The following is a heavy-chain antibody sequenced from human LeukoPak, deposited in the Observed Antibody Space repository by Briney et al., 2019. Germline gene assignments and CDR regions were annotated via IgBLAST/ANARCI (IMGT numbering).Heavy chain of an antibody. Sequence: SETLSLTCTVSGYSISSGYYWGWIRQPPGKGLEWIGSIYHSGSTYYNPSLKSRVTISVDTSKNQFSLKLSSVTAADTAVYYCARGDAAAGADYYYMDVWGKGTTVTVSS. CDR2: IYHSGST. CDR1: GYSISSGYY. CDR3: ARGDAAAGADYYYMDV. D-gene: IGHD6-13*01. V-gene: IGHV4-38-2*02. J-gene: IGHJ6*03.